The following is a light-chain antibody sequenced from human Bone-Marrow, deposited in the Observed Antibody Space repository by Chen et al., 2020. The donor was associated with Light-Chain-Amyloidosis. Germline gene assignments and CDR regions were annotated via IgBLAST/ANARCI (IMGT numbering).Light chain of an antibody. CDR3: QSADSSGTYEVI. Sequence: SYDLTQPPSVSVSPGQTARILSSGDDLPTKYAYWYQQKPGQAPVLVIHRDTERPSGISERFSGYSSGTTATLTISGVQAEDEADYHCQSADSSGTYEVIFGGGTKLTVL. J-gene: IGLJ2*01. V-gene: IGLV3-25*03. CDR2: RDT. CDR1: DLPTKY.